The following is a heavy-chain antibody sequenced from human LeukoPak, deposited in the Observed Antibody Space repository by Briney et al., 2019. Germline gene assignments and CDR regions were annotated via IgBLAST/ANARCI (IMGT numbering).Heavy chain of an antibody. CDR3: ARDLPVAAAGSDY. Sequence: GGSLRLSCAASGFTFSDYYMSWIRQAPGKGLEWVSYISSSSSYTNYADSVKGRFPISRDNAKNSLYLQMNSLRAEDTAVYYCARDLPVAAAGSDYWGQGTLVTVSS. CDR2: ISSSSSYT. D-gene: IGHD6-13*01. J-gene: IGHJ4*02. CDR1: GFTFSDYY. V-gene: IGHV3-11*06.